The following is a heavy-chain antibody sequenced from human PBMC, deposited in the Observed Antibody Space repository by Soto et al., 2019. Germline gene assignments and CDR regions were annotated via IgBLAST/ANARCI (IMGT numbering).Heavy chain of an antibody. V-gene: IGHV3-15*01. CDR1: GFTFSNAW. Sequence: KAGGSLRLSCAASGFTFSNAWMSWVRQAPGKGLEWVGRIKSKTDGGTTDYAAPVKGRFTISRDDSKNTLYLQMNSLKTEDTAVYYCTSQEGESITGTTSWFDPWGQGTLVTVSS. CDR3: TSQEGESITGTTSWFDP. CDR2: IKSKTDGGTT. D-gene: IGHD1-7*01. J-gene: IGHJ5*02.